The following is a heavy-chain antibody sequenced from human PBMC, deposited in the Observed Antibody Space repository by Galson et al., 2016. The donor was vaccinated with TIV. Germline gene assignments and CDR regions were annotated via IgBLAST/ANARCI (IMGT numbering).Heavy chain of an antibody. V-gene: IGHV3-9*01. Sequence: SLRLSCAASGFSFGDYAMHWVRQAPGKGLEWVSGINWNSGSVDFADSVKGRFTISRDNAKNSLYLQMNSLRGEGTALYYSAKAKSIFGVVPHRAFDVWGQGTTVTVSS. J-gene: IGHJ3*01. CDR1: GFSFGDYA. CDR3: AKAKSIFGVVPHRAFDV. D-gene: IGHD3-3*01. CDR2: INWNSGSV.